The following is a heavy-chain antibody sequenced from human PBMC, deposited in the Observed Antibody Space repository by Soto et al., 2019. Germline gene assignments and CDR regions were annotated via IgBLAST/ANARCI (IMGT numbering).Heavy chain of an antibody. Sequence: GASVKVSCKASGYTFTSYGISWVRQAPGQGLEWIGWISAYNGNTNYAQKLQGRVTMTTDTSTSTAYMELRSLRSDDTAVYYCARVPMWNIVVVVAPGNYGMDVWGQGTTVTVSS. J-gene: IGHJ6*02. CDR2: ISAYNGNT. D-gene: IGHD2-15*01. CDR3: ARVPMWNIVVVVAPGNYGMDV. V-gene: IGHV1-18*04. CDR1: GYTFTSYG.